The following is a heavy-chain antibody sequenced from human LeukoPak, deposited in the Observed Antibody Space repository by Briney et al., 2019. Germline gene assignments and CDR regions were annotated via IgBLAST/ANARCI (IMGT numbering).Heavy chain of an antibody. D-gene: IGHD4/OR15-4a*01. J-gene: IGHJ4*02. Sequence: GGSLRLSCAASGFTFSSYAMSWVRQAPGKGLEWASAISGSGGTTYCADSVKGRFTISRDNSKNTLYLQMNSLRAEDTAVYYCATQVPSDPHSDYWGQGTLVTVSS. V-gene: IGHV3-23*01. CDR3: ATQVPSDPHSDY. CDR1: GFTFSSYA. CDR2: ISGSGGTT.